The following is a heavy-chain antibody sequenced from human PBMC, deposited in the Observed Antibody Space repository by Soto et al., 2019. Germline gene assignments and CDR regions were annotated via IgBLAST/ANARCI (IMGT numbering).Heavy chain of an antibody. D-gene: IGHD5-12*01. Sequence: PGGSLRLSCAASGFTFSNAWMSWVRQAPGKGLEWVGRIKSKTDGGTTDYAAPVKGRFTISRDDSKNTLYLQMNSLKTEDTAVYYCTTVVELQDIVAPWAPDYWGQGTLVTVSS. CDR2: IKSKTDGGTT. CDR1: GFTFSNAW. CDR3: TTVVELQDIVAPWAPDY. J-gene: IGHJ4*02. V-gene: IGHV3-15*01.